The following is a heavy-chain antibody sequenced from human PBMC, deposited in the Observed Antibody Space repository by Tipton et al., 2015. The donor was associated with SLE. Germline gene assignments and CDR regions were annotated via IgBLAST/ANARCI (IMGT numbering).Heavy chain of an antibody. CDR2: VRSKAHGGTT. J-gene: IGHJ4*02. CDR3: TRGGYYGGNSGYFDY. D-gene: IGHD4-23*01. V-gene: IGHV3-49*04. Sequence: SLRLSCRGSGFTFGDDAISWVRQAPGKGLEWVGYVRSKAHGGTTYYAAFVKGRFTISRDDSESIAYLQMNSLKSEDTAVYYCTRGGYYGGNSGYFDYWGQGTLVTVSS. CDR1: GFTFGDDA.